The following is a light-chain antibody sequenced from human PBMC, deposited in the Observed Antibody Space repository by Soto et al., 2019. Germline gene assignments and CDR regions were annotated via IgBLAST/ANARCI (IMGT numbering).Light chain of an antibody. CDR2: DAS. CDR3: QQYHIYSGT. Sequence: EKVMTQSPATLSVSPGERATLSCRASQSVGSTLAWYQQKPGQPPRLLIYDASARATGIPARFSGSGSGTEFTLTINSLQPDDFATYYCQQYHIYSGTFGQGTKVDIK. J-gene: IGKJ1*01. V-gene: IGKV3-15*01. CDR1: QSVGST.